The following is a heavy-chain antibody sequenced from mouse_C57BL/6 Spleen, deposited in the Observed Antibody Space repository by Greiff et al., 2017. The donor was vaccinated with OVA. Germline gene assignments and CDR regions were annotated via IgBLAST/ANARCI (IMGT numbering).Heavy chain of an antibody. V-gene: IGHV1-69*01. CDR1: GYTFTSYW. J-gene: IGHJ3*01. CDR2: IDPSDSYT. CDR3: ARGGVYYDWFAY. D-gene: IGHD1-1*01. Sequence: QVQLQQPGAELVMPGASVKLSCKASGYTFTSYWMHWVKQRPGQGLEWIGEIDPSDSYTNYNQKFKGKSTLTVDTSSSTAYMQLSSLTSEDSAVYYCARGGVYYDWFAYWGQGTLVTVSA.